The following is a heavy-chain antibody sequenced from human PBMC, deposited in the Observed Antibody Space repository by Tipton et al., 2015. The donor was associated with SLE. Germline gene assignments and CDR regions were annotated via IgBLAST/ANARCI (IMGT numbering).Heavy chain of an antibody. J-gene: IGHJ4*02. CDR2: LSYSGGT. CDR1: GDSIRNYY. D-gene: IGHD1-26*01. CDR3: VREGGAQFDF. Sequence: TLSLTCTVFGDSIRNYYWNWIRQAPGKEREWIGYLSYSGGTSYNPSLKSGLTILGDTSTNQFSLRLSSVTAADTAVYYCVREGGAQFDFRGQGTLVTVSS. V-gene: IGHV4-59*01.